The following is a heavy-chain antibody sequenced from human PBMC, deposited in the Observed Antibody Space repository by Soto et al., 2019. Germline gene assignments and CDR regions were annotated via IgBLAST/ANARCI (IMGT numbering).Heavy chain of an antibody. CDR1: GFTFVEYA. CDR2: ISWDSGSI. D-gene: IGHD2-21*01. CDR3: AKIVARHSLVPVFDQ. J-gene: IGHJ4*02. V-gene: IGHV3-9*01. Sequence: EVQLVESGGGLVQPGRSLRLSCVASGFTFVEYAVHWVRQAPGKGLEWVSGISWDSGSINYAASVRGRFTVSRDNAKNSLYLHMTSLGFEDTAFCYCAKIVARHSLVPVFDQWGQGALVTVSS.